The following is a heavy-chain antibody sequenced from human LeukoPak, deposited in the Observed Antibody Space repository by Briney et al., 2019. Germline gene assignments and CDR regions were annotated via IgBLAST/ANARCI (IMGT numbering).Heavy chain of an antibody. V-gene: IGHV1-2*02. CDR2: IKPDSGAT. CDR1: GYNLGTFY. D-gene: IGHD3-9*01. CDR3: TREGDWVRQDFDL. J-gene: IGHJ4*02. Sequence: GDSVKVSCKASGYNLGTFYMYWVRQAPGQGLEWMGWIKPDSGATLYSQKFQGRVTMTRDTSITTLYMELSSLTSDDTAVYCCTREGDWVRQDFDLWGQGTLVTVSS.